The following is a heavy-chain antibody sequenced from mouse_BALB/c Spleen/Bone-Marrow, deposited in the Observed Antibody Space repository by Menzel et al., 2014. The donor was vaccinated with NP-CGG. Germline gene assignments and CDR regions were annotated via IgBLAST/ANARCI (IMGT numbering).Heavy chain of an antibody. Sequence: EVQGVESGAELVKPGASVKLSCTASGFNIKDTYMHWAKQRPEQGLEWIGRIDPANGNTKYDPKFQGKATITADTSSNTAYLQLSSLTSEDTAVYYCARYYYAMDYWGQGTSVPVSS. J-gene: IGHJ4*01. CDR3: ARYYYAMDY. CDR2: IDPANGNT. CDR1: GFNIKDTY. V-gene: IGHV14-3*02.